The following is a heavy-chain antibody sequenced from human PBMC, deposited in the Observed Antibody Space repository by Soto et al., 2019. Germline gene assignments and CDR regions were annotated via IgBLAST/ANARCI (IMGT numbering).Heavy chain of an antibody. J-gene: IGHJ5*02. D-gene: IGHD1-1*01. CDR3: ANPIPKTGTTFGS. Sequence: QLLESGGGFVQPGGSLRLSCVASGFTFSNFAMAWVRQAPGEGLEWVSAISGSGDDTFYADSMKGRFTISRDNSKDTLYLQINSPRAEDTAVYYCANPIPKTGTTFGSWGQGTLVTVSS. V-gene: IGHV3-23*01. CDR2: ISGSGDDT. CDR1: GFTFSNFA.